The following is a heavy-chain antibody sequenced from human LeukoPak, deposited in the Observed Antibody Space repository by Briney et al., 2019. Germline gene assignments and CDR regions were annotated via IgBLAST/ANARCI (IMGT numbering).Heavy chain of an antibody. J-gene: IGHJ3*01. CDR3: ARALGSGWSHDAFDF. CDR1: GFVFRSFE. V-gene: IGHV3-48*03. CDR2: ISSTGHTT. Sequence: GGSLRLSCAVSGFVFRSFEMNWVRQAPGKGLEWVAYISSTGHTTYHADSVKGRSTISRDNSKNSLFLQMNTLTVEDTAMYYCARALGSGWSHDAFDFWGQGTMVSVSS. D-gene: IGHD6-19*01.